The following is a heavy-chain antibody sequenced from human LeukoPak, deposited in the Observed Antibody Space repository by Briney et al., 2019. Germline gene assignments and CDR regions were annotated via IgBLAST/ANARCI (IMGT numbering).Heavy chain of an antibody. V-gene: IGHV5-51*01. CDR1: GYSFTSYW. Sequence: GEARNISCKGSGYSFTSYWIGWVRQIPGKGLEWRGINFPGDSDTRYSPSFQGQVTISADKSISTAYLQWSSLKASDTAIYYCARQSQYSSSWYRKDFDYWGQGTLLTVSS. D-gene: IGHD6-13*01. J-gene: IGHJ4*02. CDR3: ARQSQYSSSWYRKDFDY. CDR2: NFPGDSDT.